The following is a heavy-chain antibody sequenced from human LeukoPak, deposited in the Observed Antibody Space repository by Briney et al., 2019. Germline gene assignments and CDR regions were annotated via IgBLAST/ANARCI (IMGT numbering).Heavy chain of an antibody. CDR3: AXDXXSRYXSSTSCSDNNWFXP. CDR2: IIPIFGTA. D-gene: IGHD2-2*01. Sequence: SVKVSCKASGGTFSSYAISWVRQAPGQGLEWMGRIIPIFGTANYAQKFQGRVTITTDESTSTAYMELSSLRSDDTAGAYCAXDXXSRYXSSTSCSDNNWFXPWGXGTLVXXPS. J-gene: IGHJ5*02. V-gene: IGHV1-69*05. CDR1: GGTFSSYA.